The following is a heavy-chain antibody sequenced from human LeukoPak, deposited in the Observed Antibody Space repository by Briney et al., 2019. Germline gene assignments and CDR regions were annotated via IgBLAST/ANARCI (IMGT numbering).Heavy chain of an antibody. CDR1: GVSLSTSGVD. J-gene: IGHJ3*02. Sequence: SGPTLVKPTQTLTLTCSLSGVSLSTSGVDVGWIRQPPGKALEWLALIYWDDDSRYSPSLKSRLTIAKGTSKNQVVLTLTNMDSVDTATYYCAHSQVFSYGSFHDAYDIWGLGMLVTVSS. D-gene: IGHD5-18*01. CDR3: AHSQVFSYGSFHDAYDI. CDR2: IYWDDDS. V-gene: IGHV2-5*02.